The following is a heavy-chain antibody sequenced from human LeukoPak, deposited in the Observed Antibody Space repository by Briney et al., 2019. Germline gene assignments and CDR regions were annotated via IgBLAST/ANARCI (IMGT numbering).Heavy chain of an antibody. CDR3: VKDDGWVQYAN. Sequence: GGSLRLSCVASGFTLSSYAVSWVRQAPGKGLQWVSSLGISGDYAWYAGSVKGRFTISRDSAKNSLYLQMNSLSAEDAAVYYCVKDDGWVQYANWGQGTLVTVSS. V-gene: IGHV3-23*01. J-gene: IGHJ4*02. CDR1: GFTLSSYA. D-gene: IGHD5-24*01. CDR2: LGISGDYA.